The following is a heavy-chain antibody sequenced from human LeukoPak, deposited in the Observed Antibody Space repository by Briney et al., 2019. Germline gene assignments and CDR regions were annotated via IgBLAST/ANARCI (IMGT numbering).Heavy chain of an antibody. CDR3: ASWSGYYSWYFQH. CDR1: GFTFSSYG. D-gene: IGHD3-3*01. J-gene: IGHJ1*01. Sequence: GGSLRLSCAASGFTFSSYGMHWVRQAPGKGLEWVAVISYDGSNKYYADSVKGRFTISRDNSKNTLYLQMNSLRAEDTAVYYCASWSGYYSWYFQHWGQGTLVTVSS. CDR2: ISYDGSNK. V-gene: IGHV3-30*03.